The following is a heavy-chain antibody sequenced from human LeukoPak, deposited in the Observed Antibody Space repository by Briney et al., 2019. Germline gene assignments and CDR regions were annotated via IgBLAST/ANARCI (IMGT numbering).Heavy chain of an antibody. CDR3: VRMGRYGDYDY. V-gene: IGHV3-7*01. Sequence: GGSLRLSCAASGFTFSSYWMSWVRQAPGKGLEWVANIKQDGNEKYYVDSVKGRFTISRDDAKNSLYLQMNSLRAEDTAVYYCVRMGRYGDYDYWGQGTLVTVSS. J-gene: IGHJ4*02. D-gene: IGHD4-17*01. CDR1: GFTFSSYW. CDR2: IKQDGNEK.